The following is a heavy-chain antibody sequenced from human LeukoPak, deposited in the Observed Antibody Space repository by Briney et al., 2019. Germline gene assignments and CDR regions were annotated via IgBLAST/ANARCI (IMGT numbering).Heavy chain of an antibody. D-gene: IGHD3-3*01. J-gene: IGHJ6*02. CDR2: ISSSSSYI. V-gene: IGHV3-21*01. Sequence: PGGSLRLSCAASGFTFSSYWMSWVRRAPGKGLEWVSSISSSSSYIYYADSVKGRFTISRDNAKNSLYLQMNSLRAEDTAVYYCAREYQYYDFWSGYYTGPPHYYGMDVWGQGTTVTVSS. CDR3: AREYQYYDFWSGYYTGPPHYYGMDV. CDR1: GFTFSSYW.